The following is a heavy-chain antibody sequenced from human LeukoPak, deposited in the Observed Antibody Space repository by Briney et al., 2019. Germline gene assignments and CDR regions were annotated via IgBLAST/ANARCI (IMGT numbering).Heavy chain of an antibody. V-gene: IGHV1-46*02. CDR2: INPSGGST. CDR3: ARGGGGYDHYYGMDV. Sequence: ASVKVSCKASGYTFNSYYMHRVRQAPGQGLEWMGIINPSGGSTNYAQKFQGRVTMTRDTSTSTVYMELSSLRSEDTAVYYCARGGGGYDHYYGMDVWGKGTTVTVSS. CDR1: GYTFNSYY. J-gene: IGHJ6*04. D-gene: IGHD5-12*01.